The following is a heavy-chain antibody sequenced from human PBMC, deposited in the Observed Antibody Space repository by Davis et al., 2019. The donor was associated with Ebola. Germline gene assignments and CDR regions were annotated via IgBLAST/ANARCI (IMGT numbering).Heavy chain of an antibody. J-gene: IGHJ4*02. V-gene: IGHV3-49*04. CDR2: IRSKAYGGTT. D-gene: IGHD1-26*01. CDR1: GFTFSSYS. CDR3: TREEGGATNY. Sequence: GESLKISCAASGFTFSSYSMNWVRQAPGKGLEWVGFIRSKAYGGTTEYAASVKGRFTISRDDSKSIAYLQMNSLKTEDTAVYYCTREEGGATNYWGQGTLVTVSS.